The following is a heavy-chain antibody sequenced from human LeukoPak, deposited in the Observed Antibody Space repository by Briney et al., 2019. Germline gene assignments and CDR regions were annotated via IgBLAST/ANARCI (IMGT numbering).Heavy chain of an antibody. Sequence: SETLSLTCTVSAGSISSYYWSWIRQPPGQGLEWSGYIFYSGSTNYNPSLRSRVTMSVDTSNKQFSLRLSSVTAADTALYYCGRLSTRFCSGGTCYTNGAVDIWGQGTRVTVSS. D-gene: IGHD2-15*01. V-gene: IGHV4-59*08. CDR3: GRLSTRFCSGGTCYTNGAVDI. CDR2: IFYSGST. J-gene: IGHJ3*02. CDR1: AGSISSYY.